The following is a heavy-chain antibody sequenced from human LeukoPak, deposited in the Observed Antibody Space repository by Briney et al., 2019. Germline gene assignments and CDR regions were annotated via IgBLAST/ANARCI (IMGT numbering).Heavy chain of an antibody. J-gene: IGHJ5*02. CDR3: ARAEYGNWFGP. Sequence: GGSLRLSCAASGFSVSDNYMSWVRQAPGKGLEWVSLIYTTDITYYADSVKGRFTIFRDNSKNTVSLQMNSLRADDTAVYYCARAEYGNWFGPWGQGTLVTVSS. CDR2: IYTTDIT. D-gene: IGHD2-2*01. V-gene: IGHV3-53*01. CDR1: GFSVSDNY.